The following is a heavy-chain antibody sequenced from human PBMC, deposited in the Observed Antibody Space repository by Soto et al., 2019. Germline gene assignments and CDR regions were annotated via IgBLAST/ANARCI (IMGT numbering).Heavy chain of an antibody. CDR2: ISGSGGST. J-gene: IGHJ4*02. CDR1: GFSLSSYA. V-gene: IGHV3-23*01. D-gene: IGHD3-3*01. Sequence: GGSLRLSCAASGFSLSSYAMTWVRQAPGKGLEWVSAISGSGGSTYYADSVKGRFTISRDNSKNTLYLQMNSLRAEDTAVYYCAKGYDFWSGPFDYWGQGTLVTVSS. CDR3: AKGYDFWSGPFDY.